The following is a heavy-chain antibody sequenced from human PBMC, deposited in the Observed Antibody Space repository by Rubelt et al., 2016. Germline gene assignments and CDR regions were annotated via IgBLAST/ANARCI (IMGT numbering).Heavy chain of an antibody. D-gene: IGHD6-19*01. CDR2: ISGSGRTT. Sequence: VRQAPGKGLEWVSVISGSGRTTYYTDSVKGRFTISRDNSKNTLYLQMNSLRAEDTAVYYCAKVLVAGTYYYYGMDVWGQGTTVTVSS. V-gene: IGHV3-23*01. J-gene: IGHJ6*02. CDR3: AKVLVAGTYYYYGMDV.